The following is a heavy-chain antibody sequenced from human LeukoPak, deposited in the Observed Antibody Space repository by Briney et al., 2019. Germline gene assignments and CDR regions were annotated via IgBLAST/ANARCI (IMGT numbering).Heavy chain of an antibody. J-gene: IGHJ4*02. CDR1: GFTFSSYG. CDR2: IWYDGSNK. V-gene: IGHV3-33*06. Sequence: GRSLRLSCAASGFTFSSYGMHWVRQAPGKGLESVAVIWYDGSNKYYADSAKGRFTISRDNSKNTLYLQMNSLRAEDTAVYYCAKGGNRFLEWLSPFDYWGQGTLVTVSS. CDR3: AKGGNRFLEWLSPFDY. D-gene: IGHD3-3*01.